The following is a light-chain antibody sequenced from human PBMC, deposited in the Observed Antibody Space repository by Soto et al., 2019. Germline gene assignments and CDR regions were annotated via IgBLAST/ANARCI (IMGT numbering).Light chain of an antibody. CDR3: QQRSNWPKT. J-gene: IGKJ1*01. Sequence: EIVLTQSPGTLSLSPGERATLSCRASQGVSRGYLAWYQQKAGQAPRLLIYDASNRATGIPARFSGSGSGTDFTLTISSLEPEDFAVYYCQQRSNWPKTFGQGTKVDIK. CDR2: DAS. V-gene: IGKV3D-20*02. CDR1: QGVSRGY.